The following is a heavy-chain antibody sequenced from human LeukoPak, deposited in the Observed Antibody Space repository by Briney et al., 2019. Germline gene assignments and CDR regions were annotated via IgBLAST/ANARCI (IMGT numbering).Heavy chain of an antibody. CDR2: IIPIFGTA. J-gene: IGHJ5*02. Sequence: SVKVSCKASGGTFSSYAISWVRQAPGQGLEWMGGIIPIFGTANYAQKFQGRVTITTDESTSTAYMELSSLRSEDTAAYYCARDRDGLVPGIQNWFDPWGQGTLVTVSS. CDR1: GGTFSSYA. CDR3: ARDRDGLVPGIQNWFDP. D-gene: IGHD2-2*01. V-gene: IGHV1-69*05.